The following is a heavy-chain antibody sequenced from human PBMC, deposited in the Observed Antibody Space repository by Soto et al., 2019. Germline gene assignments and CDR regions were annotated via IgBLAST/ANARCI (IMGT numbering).Heavy chain of an antibody. D-gene: IGHD2-21*02. CDR3: ARVLVVTPTDY. J-gene: IGHJ4*02. Sequence: EVQLVESGGGLVQPGGSLRLSCAASGFTFSSYWMSWVRQAPGKGLEWVANIKQDVNEKYYVDSVKGRFTITRDNAKNSLYLQMNSLRAEDTAVYYCARVLVVTPTDYWGQGTLVTVSS. CDR1: GFTFSSYW. CDR2: IKQDVNEK. V-gene: IGHV3-7*05.